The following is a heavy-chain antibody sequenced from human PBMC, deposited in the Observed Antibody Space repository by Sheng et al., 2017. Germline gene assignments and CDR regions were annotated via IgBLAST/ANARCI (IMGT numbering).Heavy chain of an antibody. J-gene: IGHJ5*02. D-gene: IGHD2-15*01. CDR3: TRVRCGGSCYENNWFDP. Sequence: EVQLVESGGGLVQPGGSLRLSCAASGFTFSEYWMTWVRQAPGKGLEWVANIKEDGSEKNYVDSVKGRFTISRDNAKKSLYLQMNSLRAEDTAVYYCTRVRCGGSCYENNWFDPWGQGTLVTVSS. CDR2: IKEDGSEK. CDR1: GFTFSEYW. V-gene: IGHV3-7*01.